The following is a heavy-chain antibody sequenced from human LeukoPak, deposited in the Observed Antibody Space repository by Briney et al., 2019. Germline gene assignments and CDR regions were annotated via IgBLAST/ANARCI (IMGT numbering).Heavy chain of an antibody. Sequence: PGGSLRLSCAAFGFSFSSYGFHWVRQAPGKGLEWVSAISYDGKNIHYTDSVKGRFTISRDNSRNTVYLQMNSLRVEDTAVYYCTTGLSGYDFDYWGQGTLVTVSS. CDR3: TTGLSGYDFDY. D-gene: IGHD5-12*01. CDR1: GFSFSSYG. V-gene: IGHV3-33*01. CDR2: ISYDGKNI. J-gene: IGHJ4*02.